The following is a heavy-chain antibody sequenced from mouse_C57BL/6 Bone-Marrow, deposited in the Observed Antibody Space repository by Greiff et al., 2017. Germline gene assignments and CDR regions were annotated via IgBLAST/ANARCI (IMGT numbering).Heavy chain of an antibody. CDR1: GYTFTSYW. V-gene: IGHV1-55*01. J-gene: IGHJ4*01. Sequence: QVQLQQPGAELVKPGASVKMSRKASGYTFTSYWITWVKQRPGQGLEWIGDIYPGSGSTNYNEKFKSKATLTVDTSSSTAYMQLSSLTSEDSAVYYCARGDRGYAMDYWGQGTSVTVSS. D-gene: IGHD2-13*01. CDR2: IYPGSGST. CDR3: ARGDRGYAMDY.